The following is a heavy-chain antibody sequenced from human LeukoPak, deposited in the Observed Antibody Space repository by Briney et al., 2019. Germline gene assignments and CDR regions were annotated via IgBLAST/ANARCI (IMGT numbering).Heavy chain of an antibody. D-gene: IGHD4-23*01. Sequence: GGSLRLSCAASGFTVSSNYMNWVRQAPGKGLEWLSVIYSGGSTYYADSVKGRFTISRDNSKNTLFLQMNSLRAEDTAKYYCARGDDYGGAWYYFDYWGVGTLVTVSS. CDR2: IYSGGST. V-gene: IGHV3-53*01. J-gene: IGHJ4*02. CDR3: ARGDDYGGAWYYFDY. CDR1: GFTVSSNY.